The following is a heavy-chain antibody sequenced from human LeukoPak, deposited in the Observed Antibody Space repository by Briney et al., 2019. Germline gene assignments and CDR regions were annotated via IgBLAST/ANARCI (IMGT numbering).Heavy chain of an antibody. V-gene: IGHV4-59*01. CDR2: ISYSGST. D-gene: IGHD1-26*01. CDR3: ARGLGSYPYNFDY. Sequence: PSQTLSLTCTVSGGSISSYYWSWLRLPPGKGPEWIGSISYSGSTNYNPSLKSRVTISIDTSKNHFSLKVTSVTAADTAVYYCARGLGSYPYNFDYWGQGTLVTVSS. CDR1: GGSISSYY. J-gene: IGHJ4*02.